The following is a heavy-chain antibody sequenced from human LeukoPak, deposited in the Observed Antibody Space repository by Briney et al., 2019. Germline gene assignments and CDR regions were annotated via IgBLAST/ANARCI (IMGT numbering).Heavy chain of an antibody. D-gene: IGHD2-15*01. Sequence: PGRSLRLSCAASGFTFSSYGMHWVRQAPGKGLEWVAVISYDGSNIYYADSVKGRFTISRDNSKNTLYLQMNSLRAEDTAVYYCAKVVARAYYYYYGMDVWGQGTTVTVSS. CDR2: ISYDGSNI. CDR1: GFTFSSYG. V-gene: IGHV3-30*18. CDR3: AKVVARAYYYYYGMDV. J-gene: IGHJ6*02.